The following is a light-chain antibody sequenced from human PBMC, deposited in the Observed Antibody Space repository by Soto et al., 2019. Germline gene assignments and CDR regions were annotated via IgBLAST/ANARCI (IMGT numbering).Light chain of an antibody. J-gene: IGLJ2*01. CDR3: ASHPSSNTHVV. Sequence: QSALTQPASVSGSPGQSITISCTGTSSDVGAYNYVSWYQHHPGKAPKLMIYDVTNRPSGVSDRFSGPKSGNTASLTISGLQAEDEADYYCASHPSSNTHVVFGGGTKLTVL. V-gene: IGLV2-14*03. CDR1: SSDVGAYNY. CDR2: DVT.